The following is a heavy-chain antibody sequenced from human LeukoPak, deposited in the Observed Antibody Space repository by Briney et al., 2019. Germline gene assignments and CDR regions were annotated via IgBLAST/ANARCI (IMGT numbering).Heavy chain of an antibody. CDR3: ARVEANSGYYDFWSGYSEEHYFDY. CDR1: GFTLSSYW. J-gene: IGHJ4*02. Sequence: GGSLRLSCAASGFTLSSYWMHWVRQAPGKGLVWVSRINSDGSSTSYADSVKGRFTISRDNAKNSMYLQMNSLRAEDTAVYYCARVEANSGYYDFWSGYSEEHYFDYWGQGTLVTVSS. V-gene: IGHV3-74*01. D-gene: IGHD3-3*01. CDR2: INSDGSST.